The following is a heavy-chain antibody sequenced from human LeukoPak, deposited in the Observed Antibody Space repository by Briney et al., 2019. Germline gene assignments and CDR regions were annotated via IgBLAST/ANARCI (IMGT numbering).Heavy chain of an antibody. J-gene: IGHJ4*02. CDR1: GFTFGDEW. CDR3: ARDPGFSSFDY. D-gene: IGHD2-2*01. V-gene: IGHV3-7*01. CDR2: INQDGSVK. Sequence: GGALRLSCAVSGFTFGDEWVTWVRQTPGKGLEFVANINQDGSVKNYVGSVKGRFTISRDNAKNSLYLQMSSLRVDDTAIYYCARDPGFSSFDYWGQGALVTVSS.